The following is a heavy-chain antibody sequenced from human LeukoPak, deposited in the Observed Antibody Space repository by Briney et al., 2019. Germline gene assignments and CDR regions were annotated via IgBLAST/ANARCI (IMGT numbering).Heavy chain of an antibody. V-gene: IGHV3-23*01. CDR1: GFTFNSYI. CDR3: AKARIYGGNSFDY. J-gene: IGHJ4*02. CDR2: ISGFGGST. D-gene: IGHD4-23*01. Sequence: GSLRLSCAASGFTFNSYIMNWVRQAPGKGLEWVSSISGFGGSTYYADSVKGRFTISRDNSKNTLYLQMNSLRAEDTAVYYCAKARIYGGNSFDYWGQGTLVTVSS.